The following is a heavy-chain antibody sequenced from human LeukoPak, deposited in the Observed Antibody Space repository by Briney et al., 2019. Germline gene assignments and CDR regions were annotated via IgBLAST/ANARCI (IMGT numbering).Heavy chain of an antibody. Sequence: PGGSLRLSCAASGFTFSSYGMHWVRKAPGKGLEWGAFIRYDGSNKYCADSVKGRFTISRDNSKNTLYLQMNSLRAEDTAVYYCAKEGLSSWSIGYWGQGTLVTVSS. D-gene: IGHD6-13*01. CDR2: IRYDGSNK. CDR1: GFTFSSYG. CDR3: AKEGLSSWSIGY. V-gene: IGHV3-30*02. J-gene: IGHJ4*02.